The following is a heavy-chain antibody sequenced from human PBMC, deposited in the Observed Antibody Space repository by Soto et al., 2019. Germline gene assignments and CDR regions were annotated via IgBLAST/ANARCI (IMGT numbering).Heavy chain of an antibody. CDR3: ARYSVATIRFFDY. V-gene: IGHV4-59*01. Sequence: QVQLQESGPGLVKPSETLSLTCTVSGDSITDYYWSWIRESPGKGLEWIAYIHHTGTANYNPSLKSRVTISVDTSKSQFSLRPSSVTAADTAVYFCARYSVATIRFFDYWGQGTLVTVSS. CDR2: IHHTGTA. D-gene: IGHD5-12*01. J-gene: IGHJ4*02. CDR1: GDSITDYY.